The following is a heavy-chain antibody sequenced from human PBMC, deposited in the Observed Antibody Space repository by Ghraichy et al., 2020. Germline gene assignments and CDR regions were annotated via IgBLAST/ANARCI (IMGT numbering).Heavy chain of an antibody. CDR3: ARVKPYYYGSGSYVFDY. CDR1: GYTFTSYA. CDR2: INAGNGNT. J-gene: IGHJ4*02. Sequence: ASVKVSCKASGYTFTSYAMHWVRQAPGQRLEWMGWINAGNGNTKYSQKFQGRVTITRDTSASTAYMELSSLRSEDTAVYYCARVKPYYYGSGSYVFDYWGQGTLVTVSS. D-gene: IGHD3-10*01. V-gene: IGHV1-3*01.